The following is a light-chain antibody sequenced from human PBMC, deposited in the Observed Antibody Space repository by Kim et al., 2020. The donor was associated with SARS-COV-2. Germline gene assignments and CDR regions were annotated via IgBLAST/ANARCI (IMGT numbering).Light chain of an antibody. CDR1: SLRRYY. CDR2: DKN. Sequence: LGQTVRITCQGDSLRRYYANWYQKKPGQAPVLVIFDKNNRPSGIPDRFSGSSSGNTASLTITGAQAEDEADYYCNSRDSSGNHLQVFGGGTQLTVL. CDR3: NSRDSSGNHLQV. J-gene: IGLJ2*01. V-gene: IGLV3-19*01.